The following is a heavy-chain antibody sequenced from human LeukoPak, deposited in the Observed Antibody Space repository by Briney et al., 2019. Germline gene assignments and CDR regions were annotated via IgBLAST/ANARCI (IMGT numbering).Heavy chain of an antibody. CDR3: ARDPGGGDDAFDI. CDR2: IYYSGST. V-gene: IGHV4-39*07. CDR1: GGSISSSSYY. J-gene: IGHJ3*02. D-gene: IGHD3-10*01. Sequence: SEALSLTCTVSGGSISSSSYYWGWIRQPPGKGLEWIGSIYYSGSTYYNPSLKSRVTISVDTSKNQFSLKLSSVTAADTAVYYCARDPGGGDDAFDIWGQGTMVTVSS.